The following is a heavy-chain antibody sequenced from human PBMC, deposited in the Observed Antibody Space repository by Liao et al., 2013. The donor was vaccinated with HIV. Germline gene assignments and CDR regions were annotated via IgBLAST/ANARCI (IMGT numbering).Heavy chain of an antibody. D-gene: IGHD2/OR15-2a*01. CDR2: INHSGST. V-gene: IGHV4-34*10. CDR3: ARGIDYYYYYMDV. CDR1: GGSFSAYY. Sequence: QVQLQESGPGLVKPSETLSLTCTVYGGSFSAYYWIWIRQPPGKGLEWIGEINHSGSTNYNPSLKSRVTISVDRSKNQFSLKLSSVTAADTAVYYCARGIDYYYYYMDVWAKGPRSPSP. J-gene: IGHJ6*03.